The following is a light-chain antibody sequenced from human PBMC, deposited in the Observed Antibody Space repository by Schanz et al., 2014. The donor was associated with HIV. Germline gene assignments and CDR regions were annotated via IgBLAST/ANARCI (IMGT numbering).Light chain of an antibody. CDR1: SGHRTYA. CDR3: ETWDSNTRL. CDR2: LNSDGSH. V-gene: IGLV4-69*01. J-gene: IGLJ2*01. Sequence: QSVLTQSPSASASLGASVKLTCTLSSGHRTYAIAWHQQQPEKGPRFLMKLNSDGSHYKGDGIPDRFSGSSSGPERYLTISNLQSEDEADYYCETWDSNTRLFGGGTKLTVL.